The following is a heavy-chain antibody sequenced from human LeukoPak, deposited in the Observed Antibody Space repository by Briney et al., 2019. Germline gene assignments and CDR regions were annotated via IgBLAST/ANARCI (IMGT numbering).Heavy chain of an antibody. Sequence: QPWGSLRLSCAAPGFTFSSYWMNWVRQAPGKGLEGVANIKQDGSEKYYVDSVKGRFTISGDNAKSSLYLQMNSLRVEDTAVYYCATSRTLDHWGQGTLVTVSS. V-gene: IGHV3-7*05. J-gene: IGHJ4*02. CDR3: ATSRTLDH. CDR1: GFTFSSYW. CDR2: IKQDGSEK.